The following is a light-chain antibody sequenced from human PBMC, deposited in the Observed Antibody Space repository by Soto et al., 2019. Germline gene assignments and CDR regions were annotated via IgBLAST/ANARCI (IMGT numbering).Light chain of an antibody. CDR3: SSITSTTTYV. V-gene: IGLV2-14*02. Sequence: QSVLTQPASVSGSPGQSIAISCTGTSSDVGSHDLVSWYQQQSGKVPKLIIYDVSSRPSGVSNRFSGSKSGNTASLTISGLQAEDEADYYCSSITSTTTYVFGTGTKDTVL. CDR2: DVS. J-gene: IGLJ1*01. CDR1: SSDVGSHDL.